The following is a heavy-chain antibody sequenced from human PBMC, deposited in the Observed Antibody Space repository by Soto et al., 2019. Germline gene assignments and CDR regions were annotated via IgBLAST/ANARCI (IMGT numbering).Heavy chain of an antibody. CDR2: VNPNSGDT. Sequence: ASVKVSCKPSGYTFTAYYIHWVRQAPGQGLEWMGWVNPNSGDTTYAQNFQGRVTMTRDTSINTAYMELSRLRSDDTAVYYCARQQDRDIGAAGLDYWGQGTLVTVSS. D-gene: IGHD6-13*01. V-gene: IGHV1-2*02. CDR3: ARQQDRDIGAAGLDY. J-gene: IGHJ4*02. CDR1: GYTFTAYY.